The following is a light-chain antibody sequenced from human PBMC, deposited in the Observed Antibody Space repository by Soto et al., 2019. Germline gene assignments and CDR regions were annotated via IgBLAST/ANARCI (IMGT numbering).Light chain of an antibody. V-gene: IGKV1-5*03. CDR2: KAS. J-gene: IGKJ3*01. Sequence: DIQMTQSPSTLSASVRDRVTITCRASQSISTWLAWYQQKPGKAPKLLIYKASSLESGVPSRFSGSGSGTEFTLTISSLQPDDFVTYYCQQYNSYSQFTFGPGTKVDIK. CDR3: QQYNSYSQFT. CDR1: QSISTW.